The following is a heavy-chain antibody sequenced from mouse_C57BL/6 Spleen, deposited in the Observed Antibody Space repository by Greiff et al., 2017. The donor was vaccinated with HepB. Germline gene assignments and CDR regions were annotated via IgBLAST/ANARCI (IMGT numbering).Heavy chain of an antibody. Sequence: EVQLVESGPGLVKPSQSLSLTCSVTGYSITSGYYWNWIRQFPGNKLEWMGYISYDGSNNYNPSLKNRISITRDTSKNQFFLKLNSVTTEDTATYYCARDPSLGDYWGQGTSVTVSS. CDR3: ARDPSLGDY. CDR1: GYSITSGYY. J-gene: IGHJ4*01. D-gene: IGHD6-2*01. CDR2: ISYDGSN. V-gene: IGHV3-6*01.